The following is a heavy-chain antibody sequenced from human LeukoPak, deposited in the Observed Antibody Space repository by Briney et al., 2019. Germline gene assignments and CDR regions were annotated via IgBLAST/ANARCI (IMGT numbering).Heavy chain of an antibody. J-gene: IGHJ5*02. CDR2: IIPIFGIA. V-gene: IGHV1-69*04. CDR3: ARDRDIVVVPAAIPRVGWFDP. CDR1: GGTFSSYA. D-gene: IGHD2-2*02. Sequence: ASVKVSCKASGGTFSSYAISWVRQAPGQGLEWMGRIIPIFGIANYAQKFQGRVTITAGKSTSTAYMELSSLRSEDTAVYYCARDRDIVVVPAAIPRVGWFDPWGQGTLVTVSS.